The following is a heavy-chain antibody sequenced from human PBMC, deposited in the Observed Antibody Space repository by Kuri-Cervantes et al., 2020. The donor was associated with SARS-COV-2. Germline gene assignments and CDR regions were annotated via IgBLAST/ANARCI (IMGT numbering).Heavy chain of an antibody. J-gene: IGHJ6*03. V-gene: IGHV3-7*01. CDR3: ARKKTDMDV. CDR2: IKPDGSEK. D-gene: IGHD1-14*01. Sequence: GESLKISCAASGFTFRSYWMSWVRQAPGKGLEWVANIKPDGSEKYYVDSVKGRFTISRDNAKNSLYLQMNSLRAVDTAVYYCARKKTDMDVWGKGTTVTVSS. CDR1: GFTFRSYW.